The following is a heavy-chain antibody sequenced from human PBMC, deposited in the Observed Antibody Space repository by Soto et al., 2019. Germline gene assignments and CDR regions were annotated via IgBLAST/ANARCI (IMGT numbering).Heavy chain of an antibody. Sequence: QVQLQESGPGLVKPSETLSLTCTVSGGSISNYYWSWIRQPPGKGLEWIGYIYYSGSTNYNPSLKSRVTIPVDTSKNQFSLKLSSVPAADTAVYYCARRWGTTFDYWGQGTLVTVSS. J-gene: IGHJ4*02. V-gene: IGHV4-59*08. CDR3: ARRWGTTFDY. D-gene: IGHD3-16*01. CDR2: IYYSGST. CDR1: GGSISNYY.